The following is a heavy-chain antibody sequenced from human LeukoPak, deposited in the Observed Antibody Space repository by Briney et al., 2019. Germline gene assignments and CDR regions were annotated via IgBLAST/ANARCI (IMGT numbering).Heavy chain of an antibody. J-gene: IGHJ5*02. CDR3: ARDLYYGSTGWFDP. CDR1: GGSISSYY. V-gene: IGHV4-59*01. CDR2: IYYSGST. D-gene: IGHD3-10*01. Sequence: PSETLSPTCTVSGGSISSYYWSWIRQPPGKGLEWIGYIYYSGSTNYNPSLKSRVTISVDTSKNQFSLKLSSVTAADTAVYYCARDLYYGSTGWFDPWGRGTLVTVSS.